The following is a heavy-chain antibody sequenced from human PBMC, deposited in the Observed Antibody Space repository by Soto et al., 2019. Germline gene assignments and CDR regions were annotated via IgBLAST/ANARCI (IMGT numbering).Heavy chain of an antibody. CDR2: MNPNSGNT. CDR1: GYTFTSYD. CDR3: ARSYGDYGLDAFDI. J-gene: IGHJ3*02. D-gene: IGHD4-17*01. V-gene: IGHV1-8*01. Sequence: QVQLVQSGAEVKKPGASVKVSCKASGYTFTSYDINWVRQATGQGLEWMGWMNPNSGNTGYAQKFQGRVTMTRNTSITTAYMELSSLRSEDTAVYYCARSYGDYGLDAFDIWGQGTMVTVSS.